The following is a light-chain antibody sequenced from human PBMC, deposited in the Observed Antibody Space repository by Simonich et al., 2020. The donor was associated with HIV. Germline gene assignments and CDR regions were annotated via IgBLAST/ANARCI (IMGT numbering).Light chain of an antibody. CDR2: GAS. CDR1: QGVSSN. V-gene: IGKV3-15*01. J-gene: IGKJ2*01. Sequence: EIVMTQSPATLSVSPGERATLSCRASQGVSSNLAWYQQKPGQAPRRLIYGASTRATGIPARFSGSGSGTEFTLTISSMQSEDFAVYYCQQYNNWHTFGQGTKLEIK. CDR3: QQYNNWHT.